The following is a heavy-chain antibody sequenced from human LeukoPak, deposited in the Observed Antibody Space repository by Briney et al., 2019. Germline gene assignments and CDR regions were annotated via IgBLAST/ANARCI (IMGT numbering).Heavy chain of an antibody. CDR2: INPSGGST. CDR3: TRDYGDYVLDY. CDR1: GYTFTSYY. D-gene: IGHD4-17*01. J-gene: IGHJ4*02. Sequence: GASVKVSCKASGYTFTSYYIHWVRQAPGQGLEWMGIINPSGGSTTYAQKFQDRVTMTRDTSTSTVYMDLSSLRSEDTAVYYCTRDYGDYVLDYWGQGTLVTVSS. V-gene: IGHV1-46*01.